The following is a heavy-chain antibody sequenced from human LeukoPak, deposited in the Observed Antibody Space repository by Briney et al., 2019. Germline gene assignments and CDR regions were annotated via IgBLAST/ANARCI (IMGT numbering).Heavy chain of an antibody. Sequence: GESLKISCNGSGYTFSNHWIGRVRQMPGKGLDWIAIIFPGDSDIRYSPAFQGQVTISADRYISTAYLQWNSLKASDTDIYYCATAYNSDYWGRGTLVSVSS. CDR1: GYTFSNHW. J-gene: IGHJ4*02. V-gene: IGHV5-51*01. D-gene: IGHD1-14*01. CDR2: IFPGDSDI. CDR3: ATAYNSDY.